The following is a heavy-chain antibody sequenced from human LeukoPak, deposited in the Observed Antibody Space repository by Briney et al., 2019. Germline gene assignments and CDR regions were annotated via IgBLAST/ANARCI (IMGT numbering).Heavy chain of an antibody. Sequence: GGSLRLSCAASGFTFSSYSMNWVRQAPGKGLEWVSSISSSSYIYYADSVKGRFTISRDNAKNSLYLQMNSLRAEDTAVYYCARDGGIAAAGPVAFDYWGQGTLVTVSS. CDR1: GFTFSSYS. CDR3: ARDGGIAAAGPVAFDY. J-gene: IGHJ4*02. CDR2: ISSSSYI. V-gene: IGHV3-21*01. D-gene: IGHD6-13*01.